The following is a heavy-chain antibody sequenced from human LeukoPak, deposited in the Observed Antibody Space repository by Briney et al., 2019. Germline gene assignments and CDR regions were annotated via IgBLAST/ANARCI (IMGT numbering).Heavy chain of an antibody. CDR1: GFTFSSYS. CDR3: SRVYYYMDV. J-gene: IGHJ6*03. V-gene: IGHV3-48*04. Sequence: GGSLRLSCAASGFTFSSYSMNWVRQAPGKGLEWVSYISSSGSTIYYADSVKGRLTSSRDNAKNSLYLQMNSLRAEDTAVYYCSRVYYYMDVWGKGTTVTVSS. CDR2: ISSSGSTI.